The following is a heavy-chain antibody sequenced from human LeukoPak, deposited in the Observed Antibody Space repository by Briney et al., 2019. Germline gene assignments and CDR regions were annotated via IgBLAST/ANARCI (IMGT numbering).Heavy chain of an antibody. D-gene: IGHD5-12*01. CDR1: GFTFSSYA. CDR3: AKDRGYDLFDY. Sequence: GGSLRLSCAASGFTFSSYAMHWVRQAPGKGLEWVAVISYDGSNKYYADSVKGRFTISRDNSKNTLYLQMNSLRAEDTAVYYCAKDRGYDLFDYWGQGTLVTVSS. J-gene: IGHJ4*02. V-gene: IGHV3-30*04. CDR2: ISYDGSNK.